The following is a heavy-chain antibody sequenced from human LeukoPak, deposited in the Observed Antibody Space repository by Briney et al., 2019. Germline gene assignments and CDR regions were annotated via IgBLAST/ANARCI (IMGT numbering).Heavy chain of an antibody. CDR1: GYTFTGYY. CDR2: INPNSGGT. CDR3: ARGIVVVTASHFDY. J-gene: IGHJ4*02. Sequence: ASVKVSCKASGYTFTGYYMHWVRQAPGQGLEWMGRINPNSGGTNYAQKFQGRVTMTRDTSISTAYMELSGLRSDDTAVYYCARGIVVVTASHFDYWGQGTLVTVSS. V-gene: IGHV1-2*06. D-gene: IGHD2-21*02.